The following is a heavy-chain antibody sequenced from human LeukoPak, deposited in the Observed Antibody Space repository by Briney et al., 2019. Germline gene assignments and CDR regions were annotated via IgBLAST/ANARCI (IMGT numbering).Heavy chain of an antibody. J-gene: IGHJ3*01. CDR3: ARGGKKGGGDSLDL. Sequence: GGSLRLSCAASGFTFSSYSMNWVRQAPGQGLEWVALFSSVGTYRYYADSVKGRFTISRDNAKSFLYLQLNSLRGGDTGLYYCARGGKKGGGDSLDLWGPGTMVTVSS. CDR2: FSSVGTYR. V-gene: IGHV3-21*01. CDR1: GFTFSSYS. D-gene: IGHD2-15*01.